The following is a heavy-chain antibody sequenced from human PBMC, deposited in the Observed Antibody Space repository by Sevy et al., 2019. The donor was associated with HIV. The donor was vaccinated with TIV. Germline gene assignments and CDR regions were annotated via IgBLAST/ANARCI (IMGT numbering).Heavy chain of an antibody. J-gene: IGHJ3*01. CDR2: IFQSGAT. V-gene: IGHV4-30-2*01. Sequence: QVQLQESGPGLVKASQTLSLTCAVSGGSISSGGYSWNWIRPPPGKGLEWMGYIFQSGATYYIPSLQSRVTISVDMSKNQFSLNLRSVTVADTAVYYCARGRVGDTSSYYGAFDVWGQGTTVTVSS. D-gene: IGHD6-13*01. CDR1: GGSISSGGYS. CDR3: ARGRVGDTSSYYGAFDV.